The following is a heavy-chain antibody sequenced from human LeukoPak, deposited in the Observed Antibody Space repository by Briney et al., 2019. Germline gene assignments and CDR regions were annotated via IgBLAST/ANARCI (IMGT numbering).Heavy chain of an antibody. D-gene: IGHD3-16*01. CDR1: GFSLSTSGVG. Sequence: SGPTLVKPTQTLTLTCTFSGFSLSTSGVGVGWIRQPPGKALEWLALVYWDDDKLYSPSLKSRLTITKDTSKKQVVLTMTNTDPVDAATYDCAHRSAGEFVHWGQGTLVTVSS. V-gene: IGHV2-5*02. CDR3: AHRSAGEFVH. CDR2: VYWDDDK. J-gene: IGHJ4*02.